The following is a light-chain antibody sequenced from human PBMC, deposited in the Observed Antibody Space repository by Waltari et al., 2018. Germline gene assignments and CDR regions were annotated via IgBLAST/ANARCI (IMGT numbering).Light chain of an antibody. J-gene: IGLJ2*01. Sequence: QSALTQPASVSGSPGQSITISCTGTSSDVGSYNLVSWYQQHPGKAPKLMIYEVSRRPSAVSTRFSGSKSGNTASLTISGLQAEDESDYYCCSYAGSNTPMVFGGGTKLTVL. CDR3: CSYAGSNTPMV. CDR2: EVS. V-gene: IGLV2-23*02. CDR1: SSDVGSYNL.